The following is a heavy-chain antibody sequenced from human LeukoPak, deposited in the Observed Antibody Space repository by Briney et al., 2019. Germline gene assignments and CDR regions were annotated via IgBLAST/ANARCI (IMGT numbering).Heavy chain of an antibody. CDR3: ARGRWWNYGLLKISYYYYYLDV. Sequence: NPSATLSLTCTVSGGSISSSSYYWGWIRQPPGKGLEGIGSIYYSGSTYYNPSLKSRVTISVDTSKYQFSLQLSFVPAADTAVYYCARGRWWNYGLLKISYYYYYLDVWGKGTTVTVSS. D-gene: IGHD1-7*01. CDR2: IYYSGST. CDR1: GGSISSSSYY. J-gene: IGHJ6*03. V-gene: IGHV4-39*07.